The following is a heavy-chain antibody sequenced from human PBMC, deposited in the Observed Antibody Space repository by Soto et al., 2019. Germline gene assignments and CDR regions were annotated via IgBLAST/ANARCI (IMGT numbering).Heavy chain of an antibody. CDR2: IYYSGST. J-gene: IGHJ6*02. CDR3: ARDRGIVVVPAAMPDWYYYYGMDV. CDR1: GGSISSGGYY. V-gene: IGHV4-31*03. D-gene: IGHD2-2*01. Sequence: SETLSLTCTVSGGSISSGGYYWSWIRQHPGKGLEWIGYIYYSGSTYYNPSLKSRVTISVDTSKNQFSLKLSSVTAADTAVYYCARDRGIVVVPAAMPDWYYYYGMDVWGQGTTVTVSS.